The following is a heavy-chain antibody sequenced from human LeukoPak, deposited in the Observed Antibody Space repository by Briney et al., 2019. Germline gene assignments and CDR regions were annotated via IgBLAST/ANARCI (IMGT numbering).Heavy chain of an antibody. V-gene: IGHV3-30-3*01. Sequence: GRSLRLSCAASGFTFSSYAMHWVRQAPGKGLEWVAVISYDGSNKYYADSVKGRFTISRDNSKNTLYLQMDSLRAEDTAVYHCARRPGITGTTSSGYNWFDPWGQGTLVTVSP. CDR3: ARRPGITGTTSSGYNWFDP. J-gene: IGHJ5*02. CDR1: GFTFSSYA. CDR2: ISYDGSNK. D-gene: IGHD1-7*01.